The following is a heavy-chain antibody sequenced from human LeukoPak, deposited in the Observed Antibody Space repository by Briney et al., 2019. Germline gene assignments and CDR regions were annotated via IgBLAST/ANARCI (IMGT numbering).Heavy chain of an antibody. Sequence: PGGSLKLSCAASGFTFSSYAMNWVRQAPGKGLEWVAVISYDGSNKYYENSVKGRFTISRDNSKNTLYLPMNSLRAEDTAVYYCARDSCSSTSCYFEYFQHWGQGTLVTVSS. V-gene: IGHV3-30*04. J-gene: IGHJ1*01. CDR1: GFTFSSYA. D-gene: IGHD2-2*01. CDR2: ISYDGSNK. CDR3: ARDSCSSTSCYFEYFQH.